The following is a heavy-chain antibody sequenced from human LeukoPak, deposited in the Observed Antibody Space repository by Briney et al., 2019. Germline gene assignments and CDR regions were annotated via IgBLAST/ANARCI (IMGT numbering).Heavy chain of an antibody. CDR1: GDSVSSNSAV. D-gene: IGHD6-6*01. Sequence: SQTLSLTCAISGDSVSSNSAVWNWIRQSPSRGLEWLGRTYYRSNWFHEHALSVKSEITINPDTSKNQFSLQLKSVTPEDTAVYYCARRPMAAHAFDIWGQGTMVTVSS. J-gene: IGHJ3*02. CDR2: TYYRSNWFH. CDR3: ARRPMAAHAFDI. V-gene: IGHV6-1*01.